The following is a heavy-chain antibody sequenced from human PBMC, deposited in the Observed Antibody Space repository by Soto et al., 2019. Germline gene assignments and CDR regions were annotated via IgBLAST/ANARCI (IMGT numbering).Heavy chain of an antibody. Sequence: SETLSLTCTFSGGSISSSSYYLGWIRQPPGKGLEWIGSIYYSGSTYYNPSLKSRVTISVDTSKNQFSLKLSSVTAADTAVYYCARRSGDYIHDYWGQGTLVTVSS. J-gene: IGHJ4*02. V-gene: IGHV4-39*01. CDR2: IYYSGST. D-gene: IGHD4-17*01. CDR1: GGSISSSSYY. CDR3: ARRSGDYIHDY.